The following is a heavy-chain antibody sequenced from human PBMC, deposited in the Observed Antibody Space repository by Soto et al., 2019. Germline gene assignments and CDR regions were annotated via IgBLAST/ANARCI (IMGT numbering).Heavy chain of an antibody. Sequence: SVKVSCKASGGTFSSYAISWVRQAPGQGLEWMGGIIPIFGTANYAQKFKGRVTITTDESTSTAYMKLSILRFEDTAVYYCARKVAGIKGDYNWFDPWGQGTLVTVSS. CDR2: IIPIFGTA. CDR3: ARKVAGIKGDYNWFDP. CDR1: GGTFSSYA. V-gene: IGHV1-69*05. J-gene: IGHJ5*02. D-gene: IGHD6-19*01.